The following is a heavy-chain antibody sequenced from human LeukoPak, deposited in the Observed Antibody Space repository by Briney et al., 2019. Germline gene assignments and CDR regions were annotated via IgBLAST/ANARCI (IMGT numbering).Heavy chain of an antibody. CDR1: GGSISSYY. V-gene: IGHV4-59*01. CDR3: ASSGIVGATRTLDY. J-gene: IGHJ4*02. D-gene: IGHD1-26*01. Sequence: KTSETLSLTCTVSGGSISSYYWSWIRQPPGKGLEWIGYIYYSGSTNYNPSLKSRVTISVDTSKNQFSLKLSSVTAADTAVYYCASSGIVGATRTLDYWGQGTLVTVSS. CDR2: IYYSGST.